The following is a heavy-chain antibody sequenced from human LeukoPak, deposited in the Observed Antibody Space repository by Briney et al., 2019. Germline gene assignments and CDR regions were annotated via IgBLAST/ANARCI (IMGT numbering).Heavy chain of an antibody. CDR2: IYSGGTT. D-gene: IGHD2-21*01. Sequence: GESLKLSCAASGFTVSSNYISWVRQAPGKGLEWVSVIYSGGTTYYADSVKGRFTTPRDISKNTLYLQMNSLRAEDTAVYYCASVNGDGAEYFQHWGQGTLVTVSS. V-gene: IGHV3-53*01. J-gene: IGHJ1*01. CDR1: GFTVSSNY. CDR3: ASVNGDGAEYFQH.